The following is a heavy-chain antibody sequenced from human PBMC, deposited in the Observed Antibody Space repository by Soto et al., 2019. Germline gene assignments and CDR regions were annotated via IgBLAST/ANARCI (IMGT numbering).Heavy chain of an antibody. D-gene: IGHD3-10*01. Sequence: EVQPVESGGGLVQPGGSLRLSCAASGFTFSSYWMSWVRQAPGRGLEWVAKIKQDGSEKFYVDSVKGRFTISRDNAKNSLYLQMNRLTAEDTAVYYCARHLLIWFGELLRNPTNTDVWGKGTTVTLTS. V-gene: IGHV3-7*01. J-gene: IGHJ6*04. CDR3: ARHLLIWFGELLRNPTNTDV. CDR2: IKQDGSEK. CDR1: GFTFSSYW.